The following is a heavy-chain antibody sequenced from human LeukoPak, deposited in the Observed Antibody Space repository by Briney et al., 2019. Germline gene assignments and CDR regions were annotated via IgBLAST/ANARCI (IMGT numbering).Heavy chain of an antibody. Sequence: SETLSLTCTVSGGSISSSSYYWGWIRQPPGKGLEWIGSIYYSGSTNYNPSLKSRVTMSVDTSKNQFSLKLSSVTAADTAVYYCARENLESSSWYWKFDYWGQGTLVTVSS. D-gene: IGHD6-13*01. J-gene: IGHJ4*02. CDR2: IYYSGST. V-gene: IGHV4-39*07. CDR3: ARENLESSSWYWKFDY. CDR1: GGSISSSSYY.